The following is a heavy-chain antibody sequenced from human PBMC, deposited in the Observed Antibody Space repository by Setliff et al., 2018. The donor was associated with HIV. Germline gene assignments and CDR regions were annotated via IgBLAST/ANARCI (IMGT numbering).Heavy chain of an antibody. CDR3: AREPYGGNPGNAFDI. Sequence: SVKVSCKASGGTFNNFAISWVRRAPGQGLEWMGAIIPLLGIVNYAQNFQGRVTITADKSTSTAYVELSSLKSEDTALYYCAREPYGGNPGNAFDIWGQGTMVT. D-gene: IGHD2-15*01. CDR2: IIPLLGIV. J-gene: IGHJ3*02. V-gene: IGHV1-69*10. CDR1: GGTFNNFA.